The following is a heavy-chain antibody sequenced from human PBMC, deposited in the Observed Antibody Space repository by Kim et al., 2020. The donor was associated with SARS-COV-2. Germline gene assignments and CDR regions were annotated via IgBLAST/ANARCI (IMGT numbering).Heavy chain of an antibody. V-gene: IGHV4-59*08. CDR2: FYYSGST. CDR3: ARRNTAYAFDI. J-gene: IGHJ3*02. D-gene: IGHD5-18*01. CDR1: GGSISGYY. Sequence: SETLSLTCSVSGGSISGYYWSWIRQPPGKGLEWIGHFYYSGSTSYNPSLKSRVTISVDTSKNQFSLKLSSVTAADTAVYHCARRNTAYAFDIWGQGTMVTVSS.